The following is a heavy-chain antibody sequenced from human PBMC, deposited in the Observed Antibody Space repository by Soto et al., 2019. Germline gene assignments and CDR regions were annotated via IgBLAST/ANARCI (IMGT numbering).Heavy chain of an antibody. CDR3: AKKMNGVTSIPCNIDY. CDR2: ISFDGRET. D-gene: IGHD3-10*01. Sequence: QVQLVESGGGVVQLGRSLRLSCSASGFTFSQFGMHWVRRAPGKGLEWVAVISFDGRETYYSDSVKGRFTISRDNSKNTLYLQVNSLRADDTAVYYCAKKMNGVTSIPCNIDYWGQGTLVTVSS. J-gene: IGHJ4*02. CDR1: GFTFSQFG. V-gene: IGHV3-30*18.